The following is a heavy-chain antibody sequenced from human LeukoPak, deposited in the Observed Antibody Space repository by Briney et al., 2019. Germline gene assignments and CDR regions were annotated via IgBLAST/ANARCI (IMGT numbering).Heavy chain of an antibody. CDR2: FFCGGSS. CDR3: ARMICTSTRCPRTDSFDL. Sequence: SETLSLTCTVSGAPVTTYYWSWIRQPPGKGLEWIGNFFCGGSSDYSPSLQGRVTILADTSTNRVSLDLISVTAADTAVYFCARMICTSTRCPRTDSFDLWGQGILVTVSS. J-gene: IGHJ3*01. V-gene: IGHV4-59*02. CDR1: GAPVTTYY. D-gene: IGHD2-2*01.